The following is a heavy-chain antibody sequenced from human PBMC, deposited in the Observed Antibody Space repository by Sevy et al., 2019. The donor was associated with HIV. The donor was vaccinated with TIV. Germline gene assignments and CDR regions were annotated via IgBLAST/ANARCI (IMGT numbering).Heavy chain of an antibody. Sequence: GGSLRLSCAASGFTFSNAWMSWVRQAPGKGLEWVDRIKSKTDGGTTDYAAPVKGRFTISRDDSKNTLYLQMNSLKTEDTAVYYCTTGNYDFWSGYYTDFDYWGQGTLVTVSS. CDR3: TTGNYDFWSGYYTDFDY. D-gene: IGHD3-3*01. CDR1: GFTFSNAW. CDR2: IKSKTDGGTT. V-gene: IGHV3-15*01. J-gene: IGHJ4*02.